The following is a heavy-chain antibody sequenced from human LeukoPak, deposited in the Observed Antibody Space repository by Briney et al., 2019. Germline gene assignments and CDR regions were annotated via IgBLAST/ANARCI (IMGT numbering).Heavy chain of an antibody. CDR3: ARKQQLVRYYYYGMDV. CDR1: GYTFTGYY. J-gene: IGHJ6*02. V-gene: IGHV1-2*02. Sequence: GASVKVSCKASGYTFTGYYMHWVRQAPGQGLEWMGWINPNSGGTNYAQKLQGRVTMTTDTSTSTAYMELRSLRSDDTAVYYCARKQQLVRYYYYGMDVWGQGTTVTVSS. CDR2: INPNSGGT. D-gene: IGHD6-13*01.